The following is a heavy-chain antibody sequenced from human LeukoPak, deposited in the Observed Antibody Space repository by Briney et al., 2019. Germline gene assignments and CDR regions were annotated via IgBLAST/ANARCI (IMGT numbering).Heavy chain of an antibody. V-gene: IGHV1-18*01. CDR3: ARDVYYDSTLNWFDP. CDR1: GYSFTRYG. D-gene: IGHD3-22*01. J-gene: IGHJ5*02. Sequence: GASVKVSCRASGYSFTRYGMSWLRQAPGQGPEWMGWISGSNGNTNYAQKFQGRVTMTTDISTSTAYMEVWSLRSDDTAVYYCARDVYYDSTLNWFDPWGQGTLVTVSS. CDR2: ISGSNGNT.